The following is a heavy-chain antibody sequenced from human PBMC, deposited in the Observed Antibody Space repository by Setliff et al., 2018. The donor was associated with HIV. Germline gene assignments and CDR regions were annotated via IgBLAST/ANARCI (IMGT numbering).Heavy chain of an antibody. D-gene: IGHD3-10*01. CDR3: ARDQTYYNGSGTGSWYFDL. Sequence: SETLSLTCTVSGGSISSYYWSWIRQPPGKGLQWIGHIYYSGSTSYNPSLKSRVTISVDTSKNQFSLKLRSVTAADTAVYYCARDQTYYNGSGTGSWYFDLWGRGSLVTV. CDR1: GGSISSYY. V-gene: IGHV4-59*01. CDR2: IYYSGST. J-gene: IGHJ2*01.